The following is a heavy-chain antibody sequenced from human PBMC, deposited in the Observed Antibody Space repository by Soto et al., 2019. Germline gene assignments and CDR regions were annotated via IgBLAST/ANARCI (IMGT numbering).Heavy chain of an antibody. CDR2: ISAHNGNT. CDR3: ARGRYGDY. V-gene: IGHV1-18*01. Sequence: QVHLVQSGAEVKKPGASVKVSCKGSGYAFTTYGITWVRQAPGQGLEWMGWISAHNGNTNYAQKLQGRVTVTRDTATSTAYLELRSLRSDDTAVYYCARGRYGDYWGQGALVTVSS. D-gene: IGHD1-1*01. CDR1: GYAFTTYG. J-gene: IGHJ4*02.